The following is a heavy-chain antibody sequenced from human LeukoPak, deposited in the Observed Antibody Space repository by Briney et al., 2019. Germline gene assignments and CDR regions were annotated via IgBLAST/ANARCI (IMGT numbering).Heavy chain of an antibody. V-gene: IGHV3-23*01. D-gene: IGHD3-10*01. CDR3: ARVPYSDYGSGRPPFMDV. J-gene: IGHJ6*02. CDR2: ISNTGSDT. Sequence: GGSLRLSCAASGFTFTNYAMSWVRQAPGKGLEWASTISNTGSDTYYADSVKGRFTISRDNSENTLYLQMNNLRVEDTAIHYCARVPYSDYGSGRPPFMDVWGQGTTVAVSS. CDR1: GFTFTNYA.